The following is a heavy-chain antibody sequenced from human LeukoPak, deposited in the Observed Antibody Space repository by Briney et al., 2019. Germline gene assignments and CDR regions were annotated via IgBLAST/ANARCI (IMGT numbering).Heavy chain of an antibody. Sequence: ASVKVSCKASGYTFTGYYMHWLRQAPAQGLEWMGRINPNSGGTNYAQKFQGRVTMTRETSISTAYMELSRLRSDDTAVYYCARAIGIAVAGNHHTGGYWGQGTLVTVSS. V-gene: IGHV1-2*06. D-gene: IGHD6-19*01. CDR2: INPNSGGT. J-gene: IGHJ4*02. CDR1: GYTFTGYY. CDR3: ARAIGIAVAGNHHTGGY.